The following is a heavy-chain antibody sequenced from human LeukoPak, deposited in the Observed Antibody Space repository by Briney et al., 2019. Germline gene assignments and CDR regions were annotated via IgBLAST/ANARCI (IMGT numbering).Heavy chain of an antibody. V-gene: IGHV1-18*01. CDR1: GYTFTSFG. CDR2: ISAYNGNT. D-gene: IGHD1-26*01. J-gene: IGHJ3*02. CDR3: ARKWARHPGTHLHDAFDI. Sequence: ASVKVSCKASGYTFTSFGISWVRQAPGQGLEWMGWISAYNGNTNYAQKLQGRVTMTTDTSTSTAYMELRSLRSDDTAVYYCARKWARHPGTHLHDAFDIWGQGTMVTVSS.